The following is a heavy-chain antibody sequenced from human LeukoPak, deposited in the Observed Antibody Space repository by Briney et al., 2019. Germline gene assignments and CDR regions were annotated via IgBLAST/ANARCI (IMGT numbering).Heavy chain of an antibody. D-gene: IGHD6-19*01. Sequence: ASMKVSCKTSGYTFSDYYVHWVRQAPGQGLEWMGWIHPSSGGTKSAQKFQGRITLTMDTSINTIYMALTSLTSDDTAVYYCARESGSGWYRRPYFDYWGQGTLVTVSS. V-gene: IGHV1-2*02. J-gene: IGHJ4*02. CDR1: GYTFSDYY. CDR3: ARESGSGWYRRPYFDY. CDR2: IHPSSGGT.